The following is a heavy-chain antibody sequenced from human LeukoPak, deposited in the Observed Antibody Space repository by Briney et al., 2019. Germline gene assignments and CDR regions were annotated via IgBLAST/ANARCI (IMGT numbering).Heavy chain of an antibody. CDR1: GYTFTSYD. J-gene: IGHJ5*02. V-gene: IGHV1-8*01. Sequence: ASVKVSCKASGYTFTSYDINWVRQATGQGLELMGWMNPNSGNTGYAQKFQGRVTMTRNTSISTAYMELSSLRSEDTAVYYCARVGFKVTIFGVVIQSRNWFDPWGQGTLVTVSS. D-gene: IGHD3-3*01. CDR2: MNPNSGNT. CDR3: ARVGFKVTIFGVVIQSRNWFDP.